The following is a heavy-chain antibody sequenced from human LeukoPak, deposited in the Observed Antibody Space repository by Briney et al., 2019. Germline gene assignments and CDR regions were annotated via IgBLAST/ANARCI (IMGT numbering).Heavy chain of an antibody. Sequence: GGSLRLSCAASGFAFSNYWMHWVRQAPGKGLEWVSYISSSGSTIYYADSVKGRFTISRDNAKNSLYLQMNSLRAEDTAVYYCAELGITMIGGVWGKGTTVTISS. CDR2: ISSSGSTI. V-gene: IGHV3-48*04. CDR1: GFAFSNYW. D-gene: IGHD3-10*02. CDR3: AELGITMIGGV. J-gene: IGHJ6*04.